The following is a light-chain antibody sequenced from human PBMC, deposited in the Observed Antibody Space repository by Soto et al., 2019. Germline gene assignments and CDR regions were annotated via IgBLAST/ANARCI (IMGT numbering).Light chain of an antibody. CDR3: SSYAGSKNLV. J-gene: IGLJ2*01. CDR2: EVS. V-gene: IGLV2-8*01. CDR1: SSDVGGYNY. Sequence: QSALTQPPSASGSPGQSVTISCTGTSSDVGGYNYVSWYQQHPGKAPKLMIYEVSKRPSGVPDRFSGSKSGNTASLTVSELQAEDEADYYCSSYAGSKNLVFGGGTKLTVL.